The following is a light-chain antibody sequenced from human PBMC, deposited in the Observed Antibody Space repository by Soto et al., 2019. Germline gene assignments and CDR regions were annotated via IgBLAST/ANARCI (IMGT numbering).Light chain of an antibody. CDR3: QLYGSSPRT. V-gene: IGKV3-20*01. CDR1: QSVSSSY. Sequence: EIVLTQSPGTLSLSPGERATLSCRASQSVSSSYLAWYRQKPGQAPRLLIYGASSRATGIPDRFSGSGSGTDFTLTISRLEPEDFAVYYCQLYGSSPRTFGQGTKVEIK. CDR2: GAS. J-gene: IGKJ1*01.